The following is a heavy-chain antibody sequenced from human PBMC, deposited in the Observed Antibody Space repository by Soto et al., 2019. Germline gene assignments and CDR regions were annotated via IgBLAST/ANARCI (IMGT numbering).Heavy chain of an antibody. V-gene: IGHV1-3*01. CDR1: GYTFTSYA. D-gene: IGHD2-2*01. Sequence: ASVKVSCKASGYTFTSYAMHWVRQAPGQRLEWMGWINAGNGNTKYSQKFQGRVTITRDTSASTAYMELSSLRSEDTAVYYCAREGSKSYYYYYYMDVWGKGTTVTVSS. J-gene: IGHJ6*03. CDR2: INAGNGNT. CDR3: AREGSKSYYYYYYMDV.